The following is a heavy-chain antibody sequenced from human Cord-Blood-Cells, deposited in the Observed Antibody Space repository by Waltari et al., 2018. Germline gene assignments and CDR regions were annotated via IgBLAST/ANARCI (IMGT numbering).Heavy chain of an antibody. CDR2: IYYSGRT. V-gene: IGHV4-39*01. J-gene: IGHJ4*02. CDR1: GGSISSSSYY. D-gene: IGHD4-17*01. Sequence: QLQLQESGPGLVKPSETLSLTCTVSGGSISSSSYYWGWIRQPPGKGLEWIGSIYYSGRTHNNPSLKSRVTISVDTSKTQFSLKLSSVTAADTAVYYCARQTTVTTYYFDYWGQGTLVTVSS. CDR3: ARQTTVTTYYFDY.